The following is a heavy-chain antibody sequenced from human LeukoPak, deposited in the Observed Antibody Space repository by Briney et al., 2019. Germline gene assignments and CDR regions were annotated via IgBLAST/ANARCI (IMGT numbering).Heavy chain of an antibody. V-gene: IGHV3-74*01. D-gene: IGHD5-18*01. Sequence: PTGGSLRLSCAASGFTFSSYWMHWVRHAPGKGLVWVSRINSDGSSTNYADSVKGRFTISRDNAKNTVYLQMSSLRAEDTAVYYCARGGFNYDFDYWGQGTLVTVSS. CDR2: INSDGSST. CDR3: ARGGFNYDFDY. CDR1: GFTFSSYW. J-gene: IGHJ4*02.